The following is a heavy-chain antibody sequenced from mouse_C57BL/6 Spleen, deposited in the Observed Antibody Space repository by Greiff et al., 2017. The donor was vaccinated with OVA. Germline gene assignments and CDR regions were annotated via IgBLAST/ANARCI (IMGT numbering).Heavy chain of an antibody. J-gene: IGHJ4*01. Sequence: EVKLVESGGGLVQPGGSLSLSCAASGFTFTDYYMSWVRQPPGKALEWLGFIRNKANGYTTEYSASVKGRFTISRDNSQRILYLQMHAMRVEYSDTYDCARSLYSNYVYARDYWGQGTSVTVSS. V-gene: IGHV7-3*01. CDR3: ARSLYSNYVYARDY. CDR2: IRNKANGYTT. D-gene: IGHD2-5*01. CDR1: GFTFTDYY.